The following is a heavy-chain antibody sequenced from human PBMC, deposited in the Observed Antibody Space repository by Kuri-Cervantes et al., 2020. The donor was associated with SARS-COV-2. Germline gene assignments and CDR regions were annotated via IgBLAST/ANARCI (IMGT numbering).Heavy chain of an antibody. CDR1: GGSFSGYY. D-gene: IGHD3-3*01. Sequence: GSLRLSCAVYGGSFSGYYWGWIRQPPGKGLEWIGSIYHSGSTYYNPSLKSRVTISVDTSKNQFSLKLSSVTAADTAVYYCARSGDSRHTIFGVVITMGVDYWGQGTLVTVSS. V-gene: IGHV4-38-2*01. J-gene: IGHJ4*02. CDR2: IYHSGST. CDR3: ARSGDSRHTIFGVVITMGVDY.